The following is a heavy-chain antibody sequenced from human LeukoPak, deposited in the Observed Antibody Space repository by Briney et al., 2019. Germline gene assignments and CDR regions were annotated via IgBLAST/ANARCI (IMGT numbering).Heavy chain of an antibody. CDR1: GGSISSGSYY. J-gene: IGHJ5*02. Sequence: PSETLSLTCTVSGGSISSGSYYWHWIRQPAGKGLEWIGRIYSSGSTNYNPSLKSRFTISVDTSKNQFSLKLNSATAADTAVYYCAREGSAYWSFDPWGQGTLVTVSS. D-gene: IGHD2-15*01. CDR3: AREGSAYWSFDP. V-gene: IGHV4-61*02. CDR2: IYSSGST.